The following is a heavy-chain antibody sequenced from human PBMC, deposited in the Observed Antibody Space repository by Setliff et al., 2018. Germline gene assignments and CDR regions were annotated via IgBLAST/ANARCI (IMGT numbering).Heavy chain of an antibody. Sequence: ASVKVSCKASQYTLTDHYIHWVRQAPGQGPEWMGRLNPLTGGTHFPQKLQGRVTMTWDTSIRTAYMDLRSLASDDTAVYYCARDPVGTDFGFSNYIDVWGKGTTVTVSS. CDR2: LNPLTGGT. J-gene: IGHJ6*03. CDR1: QYTLTDHY. V-gene: IGHV1-2*06. CDR3: ARDPVGTDFGFSNYIDV. D-gene: IGHD1-26*01.